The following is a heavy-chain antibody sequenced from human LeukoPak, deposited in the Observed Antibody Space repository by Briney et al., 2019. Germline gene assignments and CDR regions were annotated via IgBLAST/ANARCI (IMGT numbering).Heavy chain of an antibody. V-gene: IGHV3-11*05. Sequence: GSLRLSCAASGFTFSDYYMSWIRQAPGKGLELVSYISSSSSYTDYADSVKGRFTISRDNAKNSLNLQMNSLRAEDTAVYYCARDSGYSGYSDYWGQGTLVTVSS. CDR1: GFTFSDYY. D-gene: IGHD5-12*01. J-gene: IGHJ4*02. CDR3: ARDSGYSGYSDY. CDR2: ISSSSSYT.